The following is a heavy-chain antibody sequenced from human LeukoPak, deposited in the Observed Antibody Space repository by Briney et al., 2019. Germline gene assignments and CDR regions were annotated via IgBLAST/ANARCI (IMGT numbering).Heavy chain of an antibody. J-gene: IGHJ3*02. CDR2: INPNSGGT. CDR3: ARALLAYDAFDI. Sequence: ASVKVSCKASGYTFTGYYMHWVRQAPGQGLEWMGWINPNSGGTNYAQKFQGRVTMTRDTSTSTAYMELSRLRSDDTAVYYCARALLAYDAFDIWGQGTMVTVSS. CDR1: GYTFTGYY. V-gene: IGHV1-2*02.